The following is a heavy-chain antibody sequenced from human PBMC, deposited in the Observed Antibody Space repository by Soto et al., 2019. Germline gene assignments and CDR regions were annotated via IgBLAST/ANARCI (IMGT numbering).Heavy chain of an antibody. J-gene: IGHJ4*02. CDR2: IYYSGNT. CDR1: GGSISTSY. Sequence: LSLTFTVSGGSISTSYWSWLRQPPEKGLEWIGYIYYSGNTNYNPSLKSRVSISVDTSKSQFSLKLSSVTAADTAVYYCARDDDYAALGYWGPGTLVTVSS. D-gene: IGHD4-17*01. V-gene: IGHV4-59*01. CDR3: ARDDDYAALGY.